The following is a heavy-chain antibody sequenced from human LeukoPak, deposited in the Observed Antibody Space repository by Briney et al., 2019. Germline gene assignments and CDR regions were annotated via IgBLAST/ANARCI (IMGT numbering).Heavy chain of an antibody. D-gene: IGHD2-15*01. CDR2: ISAYNVNT. V-gene: IGHV1-18*01. CDR1: GYTFTSSG. J-gene: IGHJ5*02. CDR3: ARENPDIVVVVDATPGWFVP. Sequence: GASVKVSCKASGYTFTSSGISWVRQAPGQGREWMGWISAYNVNTNYAQKLQGRVTMTTDTSTRTAYKELRSLGSDETAVYYCARENPDIVVVVDATPGWFVPWGQGTLVTVSS.